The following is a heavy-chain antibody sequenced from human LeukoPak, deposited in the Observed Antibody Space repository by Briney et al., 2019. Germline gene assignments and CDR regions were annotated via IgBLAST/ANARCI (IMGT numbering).Heavy chain of an antibody. CDR3: ARGSSGYSYILSY. Sequence: GGSLSLSCAASGFTLSSHSMNWVRQAPGKGLEWVSSISSSSSYIYYADSVKGRITISRDNAKTSMYLKMRSLRAEDTSMYYCARGSSGYSYILSYWGQGALVTVSS. J-gene: IGHJ4*02. V-gene: IGHV3-21*01. CDR1: GFTLSSHS. D-gene: IGHD5-18*01. CDR2: ISSSSSYI.